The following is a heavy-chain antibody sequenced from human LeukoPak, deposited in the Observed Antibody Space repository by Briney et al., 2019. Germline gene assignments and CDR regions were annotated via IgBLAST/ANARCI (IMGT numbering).Heavy chain of an antibody. CDR1: GDSVSSNSAA. Sequence: SQILSLTCAISGDSVSSNSAAWNWIRQSPSRGLEWLGRTYYRSKWYNDYAVSVKSRITINPDTSKNQFSLQLNSVTPEDTAVYYCAREEHYPGGYVNWFDPWGQGTLVTVSS. D-gene: IGHD5-12*01. CDR3: AREEHYPGGYVNWFDP. J-gene: IGHJ5*02. V-gene: IGHV6-1*01. CDR2: TYYRSKWYN.